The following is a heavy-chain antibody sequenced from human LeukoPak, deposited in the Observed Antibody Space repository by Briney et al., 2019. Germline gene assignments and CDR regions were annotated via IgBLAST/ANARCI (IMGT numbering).Heavy chain of an antibody. D-gene: IGHD2-2*01. CDR3: ATAVGYCSSTSCRPPFDY. V-gene: IGHV1-3*01. CDR1: GYTFTSYA. J-gene: IGHJ4*02. Sequence: GASVKVSCKASGYTFTSYAMHWVRQAPGQRLEWMGWINAGNGNTKYSQNFQGRVTITRDTSASTAYMELSSLRSEDTAVYYCATAVGYCSSTSCRPPFDYWGQGTLVTVSS. CDR2: INAGNGNT.